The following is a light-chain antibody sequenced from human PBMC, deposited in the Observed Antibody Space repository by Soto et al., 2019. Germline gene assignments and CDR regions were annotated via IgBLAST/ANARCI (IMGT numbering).Light chain of an antibody. V-gene: IGKV3-15*01. J-gene: IGKJ4*01. CDR3: QRYNNWPLT. CDR1: QSISSN. Sequence: VMTQSPATLSVSPGERATLSCRASQSISSNLAWYQQKLGQTPRLLIYDTSTRATGVPARFSGSRSGTEFTLTINSLQSEDFAVYYCQRYNNWPLTFGGGTKV. CDR2: DTS.